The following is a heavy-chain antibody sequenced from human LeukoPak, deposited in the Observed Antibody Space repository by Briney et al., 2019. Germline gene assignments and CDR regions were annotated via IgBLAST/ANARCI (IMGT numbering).Heavy chain of an antibody. J-gene: IGHJ4*02. V-gene: IGHV4-31*03. CDR1: GGSISSGGYY. D-gene: IGHD5-18*01. CDR3: ARDGRSYGYGDLDY. CDR2: IYYSGST. Sequence: SETLSLTCTVSGGSISSGGYYWSWIRQYPGKGLEWVGYIYYSGSTSYNPSLKSRVTISVDTSKNQFSLKLSSVTAADTAVYYCARDGRSYGYGDLDYWGQGTLVTVSS.